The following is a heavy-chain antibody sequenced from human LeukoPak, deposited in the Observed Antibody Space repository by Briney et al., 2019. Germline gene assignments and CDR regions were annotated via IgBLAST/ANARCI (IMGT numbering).Heavy chain of an antibody. CDR2: MNGDGSQI. Sequence: GGSLRLSCAASGFTFSGHWMSWVRQAPAKGLEWVAHMNGDGSQIYYMDFVKGRFTISRDNAKNSLYLQMNGLRAEDTAVYYCVAWGNSGNSWGQGTMVTVSS. V-gene: IGHV3-7*01. CDR3: VAWGNSGNS. CDR1: GFTFSGHW. D-gene: IGHD1-26*01. J-gene: IGHJ3*01.